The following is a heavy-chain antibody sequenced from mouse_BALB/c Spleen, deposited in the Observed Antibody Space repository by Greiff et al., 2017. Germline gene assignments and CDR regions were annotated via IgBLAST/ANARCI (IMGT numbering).Heavy chain of an antibody. Sequence: QVQLQQSGAELARPGASVKLSCKASGYTFTSYWMQWVKQRPGQGLEWIGAIYPGDSDTRYTQKFKGKATLTADKSSSTAYMQLSSLASEDSAVYYCAREGYDGSFAYWGQGTLVTVSA. CDR3: AREGYDGSFAY. J-gene: IGHJ3*01. CDR2: IYPGDSDT. CDR1: GYTFTSYW. D-gene: IGHD2-14*01. V-gene: IGHV1-87*01.